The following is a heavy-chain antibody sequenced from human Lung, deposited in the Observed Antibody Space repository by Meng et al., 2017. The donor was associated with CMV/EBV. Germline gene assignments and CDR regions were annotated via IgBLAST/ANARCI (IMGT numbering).Heavy chain of an antibody. CDR2: IYYSGST. CDR3: ARCGYYYDSSGYYLNWFDP. V-gene: IGHV4-59*01. D-gene: IGHD3-22*01. CDR1: XGSISSYY. Sequence: QVQLQESGPGLVKPSXXXXXXCXVSXGSISSYYWSWIRQPPGKGLEWIGYIYYSGSTNYNPSLKSRVTISVDTSKNQFSLKLSSVTAADTAVYYCARCGYYYDSSGYYLNWFDPWGQGTLVTVSS. J-gene: IGHJ5*02.